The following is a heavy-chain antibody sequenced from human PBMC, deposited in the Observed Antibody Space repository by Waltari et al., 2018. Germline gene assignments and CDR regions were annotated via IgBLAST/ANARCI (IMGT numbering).Heavy chain of an antibody. Sequence: QVQLQESGPGLVKPSETLSLTCTVSDYSIASGYFWGWIRQPPGGGLEWIGSVYHSGVYYYKSSLRSRVTMSVDTSKNQFSLYLSSVTAADTAVYYCARDPSDILTGSGYYFDFWGQGALVTVSS. CDR2: VYHSGVY. CDR1: DYSIASGYF. J-gene: IGHJ4*02. V-gene: IGHV4-38-2*02. CDR3: ARDPSDILTGSGYYFDF. D-gene: IGHD3-9*01.